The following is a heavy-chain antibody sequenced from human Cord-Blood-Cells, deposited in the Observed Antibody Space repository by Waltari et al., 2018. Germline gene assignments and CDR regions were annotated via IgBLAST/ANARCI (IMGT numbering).Heavy chain of an antibody. V-gene: IGHV4-38-2*02. CDR3: ARVLGIVVVPAAPDY. J-gene: IGHJ4*02. Sequence: QVQLQESGPGLVKPSETLSLTCTVSGYSISSGYYWGWTRQPPGKGREWIGSIYHSGSTYYNPSLKSRVTISVDTSKNQFSLKLSSVTAADTAVYYCARVLGIVVVPAAPDYWGQGTLVTVSS. CDR2: IYHSGST. D-gene: IGHD2-2*01. CDR1: GYSISSGYY.